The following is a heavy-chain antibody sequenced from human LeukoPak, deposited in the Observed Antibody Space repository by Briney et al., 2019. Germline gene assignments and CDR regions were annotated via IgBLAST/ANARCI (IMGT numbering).Heavy chain of an antibody. Sequence: GGSLRLSCAASGFTFSSYSMNWVRQAPGKGLEWVSSISSSSSYIYYADSVKGRFTISRENAKNSLYLQMNSLRAEDTAVYYCARDGDIVVVPAAIRYYYYGMDVWGKGTTVTVSS. D-gene: IGHD2-2*01. V-gene: IGHV3-21*01. CDR1: GFTFSSYS. CDR3: ARDGDIVVVPAAIRYYYYGMDV. CDR2: ISSSSSYI. J-gene: IGHJ6*04.